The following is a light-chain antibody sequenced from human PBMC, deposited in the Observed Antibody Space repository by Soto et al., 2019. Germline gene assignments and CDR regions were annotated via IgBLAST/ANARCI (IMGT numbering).Light chain of an antibody. CDR1: QTVSNY. V-gene: IGKV1-39*01. CDR3: HQSYSTPLT. Sequence: IKMTQSPPSLSASVGDIVTITCRTSQTVSNYISWYQQKPGKAPYLLIYAASRLESGVPSRFSGSGSGTEFTLTITSLQPEDFATYFCHQSYSTPLTFGQGTKVDI. J-gene: IGKJ1*01. CDR2: AAS.